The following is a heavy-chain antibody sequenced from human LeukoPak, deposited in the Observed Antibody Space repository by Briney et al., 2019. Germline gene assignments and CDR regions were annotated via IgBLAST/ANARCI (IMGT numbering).Heavy chain of an antibody. Sequence: GGSLRLSCAASGFTFASYAMHWVRQPPGKGLEWVTLLSYDGTNKQYADSVKGRFTISRENSQNTVDLQMDSLRAEDTAVYYCARGGPLGDTNRFDFWGQGILVTVSS. D-gene: IGHD1-14*01. CDR3: ARGGPLGDTNRFDF. CDR1: GFTFASYA. CDR2: LSYDGTNK. V-gene: IGHV3-30*04. J-gene: IGHJ4*02.